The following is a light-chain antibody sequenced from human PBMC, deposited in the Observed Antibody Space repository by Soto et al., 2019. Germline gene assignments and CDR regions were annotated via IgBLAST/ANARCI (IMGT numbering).Light chain of an antibody. CDR1: QTISSY. CDR3: QQSYGTPPT. J-gene: IGKJ1*01. CDR2: AAS. V-gene: IGKV1-39*01. Sequence: DIQVTQSPSSLSASVGDRVTITCRASQTISSYLHWYQQKPGKAPKFLIYAASSLQSGVPSRFSGSGSGTDFTLTISSLQPEDFATYYCQQSYGTPPTFGQGTKVDI.